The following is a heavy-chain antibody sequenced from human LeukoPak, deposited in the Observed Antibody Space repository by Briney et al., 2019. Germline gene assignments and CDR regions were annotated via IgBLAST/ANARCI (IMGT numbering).Heavy chain of an antibody. CDR3: ARATPYTP. V-gene: IGHV4-31*03. J-gene: IGHJ5*02. CDR2: IYYSGST. Sequence: SQTRSLTCTVSGGSISSGGYYWSCVSQHPGKGLVWIGYIYYSGSTYYNPSLKSRVTISVDTSKNQFSLKLSSVTAADTAVYYCARATPYTPWSQGTLVTVSS. CDR1: GGSISSGGYY. D-gene: IGHD5-12*01.